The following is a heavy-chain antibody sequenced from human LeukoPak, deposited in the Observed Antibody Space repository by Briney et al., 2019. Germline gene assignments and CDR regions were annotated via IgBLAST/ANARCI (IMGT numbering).Heavy chain of an antibody. CDR3: ARDLASVGY. Sequence: GGSLRLSCAASGFTFSSYNMNWVRQAPGKGLEWVSYISSSTTTIYYADSVKGRFTISRDNAKNSLYLQMNGLRAEDTAVYYCARDLASVGYWGQGTLVTVSS. V-gene: IGHV3-48*01. CDR1: GFTFSSYN. CDR2: ISSSTTTI. D-gene: IGHD3-10*01. J-gene: IGHJ4*02.